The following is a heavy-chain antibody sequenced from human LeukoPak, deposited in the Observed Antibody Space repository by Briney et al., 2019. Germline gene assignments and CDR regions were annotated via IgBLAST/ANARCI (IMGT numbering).Heavy chain of an antibody. Sequence: GGSLRLSCAASGFTFSSYAMHWVRQAPGKGLEWVAVISYDGSNKYYADSAKGRFTISRDNSKNTLYLQMNSLRAEDTAVYYCAKDRIGGAAAGLDYWGQGTLVTVSS. CDR3: AKDRIGGAAAGLDY. D-gene: IGHD6-13*01. V-gene: IGHV3-30-3*01. J-gene: IGHJ4*02. CDR2: ISYDGSNK. CDR1: GFTFSSYA.